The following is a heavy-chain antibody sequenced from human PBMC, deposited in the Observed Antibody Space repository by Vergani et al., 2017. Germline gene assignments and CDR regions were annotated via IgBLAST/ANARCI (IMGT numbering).Heavy chain of an antibody. CDR1: GYTFTGYY. Sequence: QVQLVQSGAEVKKPGASVKVSCKASGYTFTGYYMHWVRQAPGQGLEWMGWINPNSGGTNYAQKFQGRVTMTRDTSISTAYMELSRLRSEDTAVYYCARMGDPGFTPKYPFQHWGQGTLVTVSS. V-gene: IGHV1-2*02. CDR3: ARMGDPGFTPKYPFQH. CDR2: INPNSGGT. D-gene: IGHD3-16*01. J-gene: IGHJ1*01.